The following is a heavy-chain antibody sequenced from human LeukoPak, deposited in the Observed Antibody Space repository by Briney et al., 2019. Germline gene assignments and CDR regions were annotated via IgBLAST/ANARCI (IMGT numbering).Heavy chain of an antibody. V-gene: IGHV3-13*01. CDR1: GFTFSSYD. D-gene: IGHD2-2*01. Sequence: PPGGSLRLSCAASGFTFSSYDMHWVRQATGKGLEWVSAIGTAGDTYYPSSVKGRFTISRENAKNSLYLQMNSLRAGDTAVYYCARAVVPAAMDVWGQGTTVTVSS. CDR3: ARAVVPAAMDV. J-gene: IGHJ6*02. CDR2: IGTAGDT.